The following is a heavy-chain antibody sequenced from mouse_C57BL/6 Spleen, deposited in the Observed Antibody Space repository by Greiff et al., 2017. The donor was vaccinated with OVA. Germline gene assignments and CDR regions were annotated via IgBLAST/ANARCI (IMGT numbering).Heavy chain of an antibody. CDR1: GFTFSSYA. CDR3: ARQQGRRFDY. V-gene: IGHV5-4*03. Sequence: EVKLVESGGGLVKPGGSLKLSCAASGFTFSSYAMSWVRQTPDKRLAWVATISDGGSYTYYPDTVKGRFTISRDNAKNNLYLQMSHLKSEDTAMSYCARQQGRRFDYWGQGTTRTVSS. CDR2: ISDGGSYT. D-gene: IGHD3-3*01. J-gene: IGHJ2*01.